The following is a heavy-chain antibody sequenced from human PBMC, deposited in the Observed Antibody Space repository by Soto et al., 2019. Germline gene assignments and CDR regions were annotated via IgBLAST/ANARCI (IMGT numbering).Heavy chain of an antibody. J-gene: IGHJ4*02. V-gene: IGHV2-5*02. CDR3: AHRVLRTVFGLVTTTAIYFDF. Sequence: QITLNESGPTVVRPTETLTLTCRFSGFSLTTRGVGVGWIRQSPGKATEWLALIYWDDDKRYSASLKSRLTITNDTSKNQVVLTVSDLDPTDTATYYCAHRVLRTVFGLVTTTAIYFDFWGQGTPVAGSS. CDR1: GFSLTTRGVG. CDR2: IYWDDDK. D-gene: IGHD3-3*01.